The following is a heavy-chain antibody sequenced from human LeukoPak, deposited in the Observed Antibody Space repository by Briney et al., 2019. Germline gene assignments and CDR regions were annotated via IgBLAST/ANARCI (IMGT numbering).Heavy chain of an antibody. Sequence: PSETLSLTCTVSGGSISSSSYYWGWIRQPPGKGLEWIGSIYYSGSTYYNPSLKSRVTISVDTSKNQFSLKLSSVTAADTAVYYCARHTPESRFLDGGFDYWGQGTLVTVSS. CDR1: GGSISSSSYY. CDR3: ARHTPESRFLDGGFDY. CDR2: IYYSGST. D-gene: IGHD3-3*01. J-gene: IGHJ4*02. V-gene: IGHV4-39*01.